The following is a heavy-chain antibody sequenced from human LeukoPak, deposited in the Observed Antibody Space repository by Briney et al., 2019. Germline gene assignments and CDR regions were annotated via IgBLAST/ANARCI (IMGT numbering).Heavy chain of an antibody. CDR1: GSSISPYY. CDR3: ARGVVMIDY. Sequence: SETLSLTCTVSGSSISPYYWSWIRQPPGKGLEWIGYIYYSGSTNYSPSLKSRVTISLDTSKNQFSLKLSSVTAADTAVYYCARGVVMIDYWGQGTLVTVSS. CDR2: IYYSGST. J-gene: IGHJ4*02. D-gene: IGHD2-21*01. V-gene: IGHV4-59*01.